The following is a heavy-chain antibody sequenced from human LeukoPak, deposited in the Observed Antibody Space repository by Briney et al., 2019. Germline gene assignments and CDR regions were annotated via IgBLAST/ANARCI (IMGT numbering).Heavy chain of an antibody. CDR3: ARGPTISETGYFDF. CDR1: GESFSAYY. CDR2: INHRGAT. Sequence: SETLSLTCAAYGESFSAYYWSWIRQSPGKGLEWIAEINHRGATNYNPSVKSRVTISIDTSKNQFFLKVRSLTAADTAVYYCARGPTISETGYFDFWGQGTLVTVSS. D-gene: IGHD1-1*01. J-gene: IGHJ4*03. V-gene: IGHV4-34*01.